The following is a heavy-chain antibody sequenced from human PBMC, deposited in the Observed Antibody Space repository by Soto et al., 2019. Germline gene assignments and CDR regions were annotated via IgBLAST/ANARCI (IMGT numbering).Heavy chain of an antibody. CDR1: GGTFSSYT. Sequence: QVQLVQSGAEVKKPGSSVKVSCKASGGTFSSYTISWVRQAPGQGLEWMGRIIPIHGIANYAQKFQGRVTITADKPTSTAYRELSRLRSEDTAVYYCARGDRIGYYRPTFDYRGQGTLVTVSS. D-gene: IGHD3-22*01. CDR2: IIPIHGIA. V-gene: IGHV1-69*02. CDR3: ARGDRIGYYRPTFDY. J-gene: IGHJ4*02.